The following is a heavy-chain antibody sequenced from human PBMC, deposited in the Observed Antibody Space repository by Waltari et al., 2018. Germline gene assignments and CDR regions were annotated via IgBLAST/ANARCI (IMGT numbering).Heavy chain of an antibody. J-gene: IGHJ1*01. CDR2: IIPIFDTT. D-gene: IGHD5-18*01. Sequence: FQLVKSGAGVRRPGSSVRVSCRAPGAPFAANAFSWVGQAPGQGLEWMGRIIPIFDTTNYAQKFQGRVTITADKSTITAYMELSSLRSEDTAVYYCARGSYGSMDFHHWGQGTLVTVSP. CDR3: ARGSYGSMDFHH. V-gene: IGHV1-69*08. CDR1: GAPFAANA.